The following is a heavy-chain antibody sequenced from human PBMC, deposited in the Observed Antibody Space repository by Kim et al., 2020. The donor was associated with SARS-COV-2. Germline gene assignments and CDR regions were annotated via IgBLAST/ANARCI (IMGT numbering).Heavy chain of an antibody. J-gene: IGHJ4*02. D-gene: IGHD3-10*01. CDR2: SYK. V-gene: IGHV3-7*01. Sequence: SYKYYADSVKGRFTISRDNAKNSLYLQMNSRRAEDTAVYFCARSGNYYGYWGQGTLVTVSS. CDR3: ARSGNYYGY.